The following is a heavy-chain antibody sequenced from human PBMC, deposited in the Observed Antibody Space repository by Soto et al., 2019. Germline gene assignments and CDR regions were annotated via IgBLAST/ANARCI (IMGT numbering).Heavy chain of an antibody. J-gene: IGHJ6*02. Sequence: PGGSLRLSCAASGFTFSSYAMSWVRQAPGNGLEWVSAISGSGGSTYYADSVKGRFTISRDNSKNTLYLQMNSLRAEDTAVYYCAKGQGYSGYDFSYYYGMDAWGQGTTVTVSS. CDR1: GFTFSSYA. D-gene: IGHD5-12*01. CDR3: AKGQGYSGYDFSYYYGMDA. CDR2: ISGSGGST. V-gene: IGHV3-23*01.